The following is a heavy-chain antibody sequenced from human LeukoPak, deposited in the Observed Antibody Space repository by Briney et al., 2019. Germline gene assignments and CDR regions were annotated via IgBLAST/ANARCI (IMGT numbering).Heavy chain of an antibody. Sequence: GGSLRLSCAASGFTFSTYAVNWVRQAPGKGLERVSAISSSGGTTYYADSVKGRFSISRDNSKNTLYLRMNSLRAEDTAIYYCAKRSLSSSSYFDYWGQGTLVTVSS. J-gene: IGHJ4*02. D-gene: IGHD6-6*01. CDR3: AKRSLSSSSYFDY. CDR1: GFTFSTYA. CDR2: ISSSGGTT. V-gene: IGHV3-23*01.